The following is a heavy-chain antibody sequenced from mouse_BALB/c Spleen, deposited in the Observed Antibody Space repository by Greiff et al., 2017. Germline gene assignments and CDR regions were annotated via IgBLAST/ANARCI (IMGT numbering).Heavy chain of an antibody. V-gene: IGHV1-5*01. CDR3: TILWLRRAFAY. CDR2: IYPGNSDT. Sequence: EVQLQQSGTVLARPGASVKMSCKASGYSFTSYWMHWVKQRPGQGLEWIGAIYPGNSDTSYNQKFNGKAKLTAVTSTSTAYMELSSLTNEDSAVYYCTILWLRRAFAYWGQGTLVTVSA. J-gene: IGHJ3*01. D-gene: IGHD2-2*01. CDR1: GYSFTSYW.